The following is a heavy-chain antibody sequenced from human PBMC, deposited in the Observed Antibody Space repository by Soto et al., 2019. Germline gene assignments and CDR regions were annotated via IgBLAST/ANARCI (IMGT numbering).Heavy chain of an antibody. Sequence: EVQLVESGGGLVQPGGSLRLSCAASGFTFSTYWMHWVRQAPGEGLVWLSRITAAGTSTSSADSVKGRFTISRDNAKNTLYLQMNSLSAEDTAMYYCASGDPTYFDYCGQGILVTVSS. V-gene: IGHV3-74*01. CDR3: ASGDPTYFDY. J-gene: IGHJ4*02. CDR2: ITAAGTST. D-gene: IGHD1-26*01. CDR1: GFTFSTYW.